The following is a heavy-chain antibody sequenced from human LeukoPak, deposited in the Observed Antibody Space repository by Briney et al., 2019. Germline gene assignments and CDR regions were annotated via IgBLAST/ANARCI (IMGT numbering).Heavy chain of an antibody. CDR1: GYTFTNYG. CDR2: ISAYNGNT. CDR3: ARVGAYCTSTSCLDY. J-gene: IGHJ4*02. D-gene: IGHD2-2*01. Sequence: ASVKVSCKASGYTFTNYGTSWVRQAPGQGLEWMGWISAYNGNTNYAQKLQGRVTMTTDTSTSTAYMELRSLTSDDTAVYYCARVGAYCTSTSCLDYWGQGTLVTVSS. V-gene: IGHV1-18*01.